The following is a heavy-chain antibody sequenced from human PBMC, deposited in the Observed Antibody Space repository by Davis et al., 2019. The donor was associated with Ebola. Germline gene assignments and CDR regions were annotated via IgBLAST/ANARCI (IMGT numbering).Heavy chain of an antibody. CDR1: GFTFSGSA. CDR3: TITYGSGSYLSDY. J-gene: IGHJ4*02. D-gene: IGHD3-10*01. Sequence: GESLKISCAASGFTFSGSAMHWVRQASGKGLEWVGRIRSKANSYATAYAASVKGRFTISRDDSKNTAYLQMNSQKTEDTAVYYCTITYGSGSYLSDYWGQGTLVTVSS. V-gene: IGHV3-73*01. CDR2: IRSKANSYAT.